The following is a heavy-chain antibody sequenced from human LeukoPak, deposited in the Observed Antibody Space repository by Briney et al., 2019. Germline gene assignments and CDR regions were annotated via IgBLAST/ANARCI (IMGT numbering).Heavy chain of an antibody. CDR2: IYHSGST. J-gene: IGHJ6*02. D-gene: IGHD2/OR15-2a*01. Sequence: PSETLSLTCTIYNGSFSNYYWGWIRQPPGKGLEWIGSIYHSGSTYYNPSLKSRVTISVDTSKNQFSLKLSSVTAADTAVYYCARAHSIASYYYGVDVWGQGTTVTVSS. CDR1: NGSFSNYY. CDR3: ARAHSIASYYYGVDV. V-gene: IGHV4-38-2*02.